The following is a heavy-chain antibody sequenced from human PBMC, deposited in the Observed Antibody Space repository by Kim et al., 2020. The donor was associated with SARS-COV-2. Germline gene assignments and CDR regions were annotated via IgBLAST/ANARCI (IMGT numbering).Heavy chain of an antibody. J-gene: IGHJ3*02. Sequence: GGSLRLSCAASGFTFSDYYMSWIRQAPGKGLEWVSYISSSSYTNYADSVKGRFTISRDNAKNSLYLQMNSLRAEDTAVYYCASKGEVVPAAMDQFAFDIWGQGTMVTVSS. CDR3: ASKGEVVPAAMDQFAFDI. D-gene: IGHD2-2*01. CDR1: GFTFSDYY. CDR2: ISSSSYT. V-gene: IGHV3-11*03.